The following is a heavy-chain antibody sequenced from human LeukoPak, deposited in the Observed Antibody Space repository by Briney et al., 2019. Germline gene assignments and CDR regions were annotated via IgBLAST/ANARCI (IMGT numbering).Heavy chain of an antibody. Sequence: PSETLSLTCTVSGGSISSGGYYWSWIRLHPGKGLEWIGYIYYSGSTYYNPSLKSRVTISVDTSKNQFSLKLSSVTAADTAVYYCARTTKFSSTVRGVIIRIQKFDYWGQGTLVTVSS. CDR3: ARTTKFSSTVRGVIIRIQKFDY. CDR2: IYYSGST. D-gene: IGHD3-10*01. CDR1: GGSISSGGYY. J-gene: IGHJ4*02. V-gene: IGHV4-31*03.